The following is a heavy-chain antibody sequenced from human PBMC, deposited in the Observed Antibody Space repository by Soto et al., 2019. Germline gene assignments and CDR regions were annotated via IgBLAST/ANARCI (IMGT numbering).Heavy chain of an antibody. V-gene: IGHV3-23*01. Sequence: EVQLLDSGGGLVQPGGSLRLSCEASGFTFSNYAMNWVRQAPGKGLEWVLGISVGGDNTYYADSVKGRFTISRDNSKNTVFLQMNSLRAEDTAVYYCAKERLARGFDYWGQGTLFTVTS. J-gene: IGHJ4*02. CDR3: AKERLARGFDY. CDR1: GFTFSNYA. CDR2: ISVGGDNT.